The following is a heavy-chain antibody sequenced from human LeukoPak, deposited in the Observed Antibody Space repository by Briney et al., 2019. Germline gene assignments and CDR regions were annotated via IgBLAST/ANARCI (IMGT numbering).Heavy chain of an antibody. CDR2: ISSSSSYI. J-gene: IGHJ3*02. D-gene: IGHD3-3*01. Sequence: GSLRLSCAASGFTFSSYSMNWVRQAPGKGLEWVSSISSSSSYIYYADSVKGRFTISRDNAKNSLYLQMNSLRAEDTAVYYCARDRTHYDFWSGYNDAFDIWGQGTMVTVSS. V-gene: IGHV3-21*01. CDR1: GFTFSSYS. CDR3: ARDRTHYDFWSGYNDAFDI.